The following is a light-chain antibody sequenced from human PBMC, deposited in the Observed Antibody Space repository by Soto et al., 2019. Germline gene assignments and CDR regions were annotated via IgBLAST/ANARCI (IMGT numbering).Light chain of an antibody. CDR2: GAS. CDR1: QSVSISY. J-gene: IGKJ1*01. CDR3: QQYNSYSGM. V-gene: IGKV3-20*01. Sequence: EIGLTQSPGTLSLSPGERATLSCRASQSVSISYLGWYQQKPGQAPRLLIYGASSRATGIPGRFSGNGSGTEFTLTISGLQPDDFASYYCQQYNSYSGMFGQGTKVDI.